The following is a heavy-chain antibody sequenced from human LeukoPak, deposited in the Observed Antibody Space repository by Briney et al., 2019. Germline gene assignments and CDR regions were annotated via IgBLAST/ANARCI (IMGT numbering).Heavy chain of an antibody. CDR1: GGSFSGYY. V-gene: IGHV4-34*01. CDR3: ARAMAFPDY. D-gene: IGHD5-24*01. Sequence: SETLSLTCAVYGGSFSGYYWSWIRQPPGKGLEWIGEINHSGSTNYNPSLKSRVTTSVDTSKNQFSLKLSSVTAADTAVYYCARAMAFPDYWGQGTLVTVSS. CDR2: INHSGST. J-gene: IGHJ4*02.